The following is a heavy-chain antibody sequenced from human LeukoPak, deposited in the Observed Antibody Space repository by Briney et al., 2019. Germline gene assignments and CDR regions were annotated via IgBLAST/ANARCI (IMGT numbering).Heavy chain of an antibody. D-gene: IGHD2-15*01. V-gene: IGHV3-48*02. J-gene: IGHJ3*01. Sequence: QTGGSLRLSCVASGFTFSSYRMTWVRQAPGKGLEWVSEIGGSHSPIRYADSVKGRFTISRDNAKNLLYLQMNGLRDDDTAVYFCARDLRYCNGGTCYGGAFDFWGQGTLVTVSS. CDR1: GFTFSSYR. CDR3: ARDLRYCNGGTCYGGAFDF. CDR2: IGGSHSPI.